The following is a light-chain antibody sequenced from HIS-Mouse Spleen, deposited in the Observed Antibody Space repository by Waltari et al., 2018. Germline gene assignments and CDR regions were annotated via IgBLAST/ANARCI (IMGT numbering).Light chain of an antibody. Sequence: AIRMTQSPSSFSASTGDRVTITCRASQGISSYLAWYQQKPGKAPKLLIYAASTLQSGVPSRFSGSGSGTDFTLTISCLQSEDFATYYCHQYSSYRFTFGPGTKVDMK. V-gene: IGKV1-8*01. CDR2: AAS. CDR1: QGISSY. CDR3: HQYSSYRFT. J-gene: IGKJ3*01.